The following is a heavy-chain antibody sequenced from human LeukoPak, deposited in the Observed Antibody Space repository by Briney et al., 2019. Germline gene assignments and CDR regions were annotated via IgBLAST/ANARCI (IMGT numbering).Heavy chain of an antibody. CDR1: GYTFTSYD. CDR2: MYPNSGNT. J-gene: IGHJ6*02. CDR3: ARRSTSPRYYYYYYGMDV. D-gene: IGHD2-2*01. V-gene: IGHV1-8*01. Sequence: ASVKVSCKASGYTFTSYDINWVRQATGEGLEWMGWMYPNSGNTGYAPKLQGGVTMTRNTSISTAYMELRSLRAEGTGVYYCARRSTSPRYYYYYYGMDVWGQGTTVTVSS.